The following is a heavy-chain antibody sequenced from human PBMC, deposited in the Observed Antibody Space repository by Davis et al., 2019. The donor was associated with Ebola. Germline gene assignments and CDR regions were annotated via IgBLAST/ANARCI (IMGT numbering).Heavy chain of an antibody. CDR2: MNPNSGNT. J-gene: IGHJ6*02. Sequence: ASVKVSCKASGYTFNSYYIHWVRQATGQGLEWMGWMNPNSGNTGYAQKFQGRVTMTRNTSISTAYMELSSLRSEDTAVYYCARGQMYYYDSSGYLYYYYYYGMDVWGQGTTVTVSS. D-gene: IGHD3-22*01. V-gene: IGHV1-8*02. CDR3: ARGQMYYYDSSGYLYYYYYYGMDV. CDR1: GYTFNSYY.